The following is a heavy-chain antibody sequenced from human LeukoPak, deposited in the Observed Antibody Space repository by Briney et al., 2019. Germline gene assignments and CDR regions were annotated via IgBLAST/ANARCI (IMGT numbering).Heavy chain of an antibody. Sequence: ASVKVSCKASVYTFSSYDVYSVRQATGQGRGCVGWMNPNSGNTGYAQKFQGRVTMTRNTSITTAYMELSSLRSEDTAVYYCARGGMDLHGMDVWGQGTTVTVSS. CDR2: MNPNSGNT. V-gene: IGHV1-8*01. CDR3: ARGGMDLHGMDV. CDR1: VYTFSSYD. D-gene: IGHD2-2*03. J-gene: IGHJ6*02.